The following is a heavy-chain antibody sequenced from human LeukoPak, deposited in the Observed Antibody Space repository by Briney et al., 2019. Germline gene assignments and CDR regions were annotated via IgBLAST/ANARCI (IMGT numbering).Heavy chain of an antibody. CDR2: ISNDADNN. CDR3: ARSIIRGVLPY. J-gene: IGHJ4*02. Sequence: GGSLRLSCAASGFTFSSYSMNWVRQAPGKGLEWVAVISNDADNNWYVDSVKGRFTISRDNSKNTLYLQMNSLRAEDTAMYYCARSIIRGVLPYWGQGTLVTVSS. V-gene: IGHV3-30*03. CDR1: GFTFSSYS. D-gene: IGHD3-10*01.